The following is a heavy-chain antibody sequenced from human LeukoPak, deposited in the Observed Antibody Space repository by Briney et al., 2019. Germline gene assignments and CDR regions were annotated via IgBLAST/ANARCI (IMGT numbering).Heavy chain of an antibody. Sequence: SETLSLTCTVSGGSISSGDYYWSWIRQPPGKGLEWIGYIYYSGSTYYNPSLKSRVTISVGTSKNQFSLKLSSVTAADTAVYYCASARIVGATSFDYWGQGTLVTVSS. J-gene: IGHJ4*02. D-gene: IGHD1-26*01. CDR1: GGSISSGDYY. V-gene: IGHV4-30-4*01. CDR3: ASARIVGATSFDY. CDR2: IYYSGST.